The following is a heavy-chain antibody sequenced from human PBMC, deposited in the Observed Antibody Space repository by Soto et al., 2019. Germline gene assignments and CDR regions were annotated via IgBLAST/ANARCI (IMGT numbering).Heavy chain of an antibody. D-gene: IGHD6-6*01. Sequence: ASVKVSCKASGYTFTSYGFSWVRQAPGQGLEWMGWISAYNGNTNYAQKLQGRVTMTTDTSTSTAYMELRSLRSDDTAVYYCARGSSSSRGGDWFDPWGQGTLVTVSS. CDR1: GYTFTSYG. CDR2: ISAYNGNT. V-gene: IGHV1-18*01. CDR3: ARGSSSSRGGDWFDP. J-gene: IGHJ5*02.